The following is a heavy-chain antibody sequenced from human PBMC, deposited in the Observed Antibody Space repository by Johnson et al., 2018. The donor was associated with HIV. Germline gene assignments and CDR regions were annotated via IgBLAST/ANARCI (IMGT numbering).Heavy chain of an antibody. CDR1: GSTFDDYG. J-gene: IGHJ3*02. D-gene: IGHD3-10*01. CDR3: ARRGITIVADAFDI. V-gene: IGHV3-20*04. Sequence: VQLVESGGGVVRPGGSLRLSCTASGSTFDDYGMSWVRQAPGKGLVWVSGIDWSGGRTGYADSVKGRFTISRDNAKKLLYLQMYSLRAEDTAFYYCARRGITIVADAFDIWGQGTMVTVSS. CDR2: IDWSGGRT.